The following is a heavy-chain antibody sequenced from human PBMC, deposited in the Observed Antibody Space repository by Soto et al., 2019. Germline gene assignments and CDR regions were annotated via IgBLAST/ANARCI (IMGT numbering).Heavy chain of an antibody. J-gene: IGHJ5*02. CDR2: IYHSGST. D-gene: IGHD2-8*01. CDR3: ARLYCTSSSCSQVWLEP. CDR1: GGSISSYY. V-gene: IGHV4-59*12. Sequence: SETLSLTCTVSGGSISSYYWSWIRQPPGKGLEWIGYIYHSGSTYYNPSLKSRVTISVDRSKNQFSLKLSSVTAADTAVYYCARLYCTSSSCSQVWLEPWGQGTLVTVSS.